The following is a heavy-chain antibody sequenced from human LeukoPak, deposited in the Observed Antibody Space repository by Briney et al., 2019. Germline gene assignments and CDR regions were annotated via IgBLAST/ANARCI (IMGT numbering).Heavy chain of an antibody. CDR3: ASAGSGSYLNYYYYYMDV. Sequence: GASVKVSCKASGGTFSSYAISWVRQAPGQGLEWMGGIIPIFGTANYAQKFQGRVTITTDESTSTAYMELSSLRSEDTAVYYCASAGSGSYLNYYYYYMDVWGKGTTVTVSS. CDR1: GGTFSSYA. CDR2: IIPIFGTA. D-gene: IGHD3-10*01. V-gene: IGHV1-69*05. J-gene: IGHJ6*03.